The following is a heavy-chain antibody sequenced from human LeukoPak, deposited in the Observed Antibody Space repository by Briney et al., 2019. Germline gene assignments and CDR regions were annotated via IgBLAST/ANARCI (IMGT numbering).Heavy chain of an antibody. J-gene: IGHJ3*02. D-gene: IGHD6-19*01. V-gene: IGHV4-30-4*07. Sequence: PSETLSLTCAVSGGSISSGGYSWSWIRQPPGKGLEWIGYIYYSGSTYYNPSLKSRVTISVDTSKNQFSLKLSSVTAADTAVYYCASAQWPDAFDIWGQGTMVTVSS. CDR3: ASAQWPDAFDI. CDR2: IYYSGST. CDR1: GGSISSGGYS.